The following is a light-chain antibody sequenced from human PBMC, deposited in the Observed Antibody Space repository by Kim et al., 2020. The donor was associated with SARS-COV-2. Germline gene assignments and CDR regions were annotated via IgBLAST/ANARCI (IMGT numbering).Light chain of an antibody. J-gene: IGLJ1*01. CDR1: NIGNKS. Sequence: AQGRTGRITCGGNNIGNKSVHWYQQKPGQAPLLVIYYDGDRPSGIPERFSGSNSGNTATLSISRVEAGDEADYFCQVWDGTTEHYVFGTGTKVTVL. CDR3: QVWDGTTEHYV. V-gene: IGLV3-21*04. CDR2: YDG.